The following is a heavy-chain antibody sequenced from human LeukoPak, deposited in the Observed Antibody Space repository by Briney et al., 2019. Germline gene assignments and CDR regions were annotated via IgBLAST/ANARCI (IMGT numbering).Heavy chain of an antibody. J-gene: IGHJ4*02. CDR3: AKEGRIAAGTGRYFDY. V-gene: IGHV3-23*01. CDR1: GFTFSSYA. Sequence: GGSLRLSCAASGFTFSSYAMSWVRQAPGKGLEGVSGISANGDTTKYADSVKGRFTISRDNAKNTVLLQMNSLRADDTAVYFCAKEGRIAAGTGRYFDYWGQGTLVTVSS. D-gene: IGHD6-13*01. CDR2: ISANGDTT.